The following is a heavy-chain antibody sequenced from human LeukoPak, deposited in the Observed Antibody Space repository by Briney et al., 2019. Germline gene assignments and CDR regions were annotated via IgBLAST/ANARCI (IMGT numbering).Heavy chain of an antibody. CDR2: IFYTGNT. V-gene: IGHV4-39*01. D-gene: IGHD3-22*01. CDR3: ARQSSGYYYGWFDP. CDR1: GGSILDSTYY. Sequence: SETLSLTCTVSGGSILDSTYYWAWIRQPPGKGLEWIATIFYTGNTHYNPSLKSRVTMSVDTVKNQFSLNLSSVTAADTAVYYCARQSSGYYYGWFDPWGRGTLVTVSS. J-gene: IGHJ5*02.